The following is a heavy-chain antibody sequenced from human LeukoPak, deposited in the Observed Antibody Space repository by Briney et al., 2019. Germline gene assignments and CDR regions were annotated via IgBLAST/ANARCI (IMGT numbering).Heavy chain of an antibody. J-gene: IGHJ4*02. CDR3: ARDYKYAFDN. CDR1: GFTFSDYS. Sequence: GGPLRLSCAASGFTFSDYSMNWVRQAPGKGLEWISYIGIDSGNTNYADSVKGRFTISGDKAKNSLYLQMNSLRVKDTAVYYCARDYKYAFDNWGQGTLVTVSS. V-gene: IGHV3-48*01. CDR2: IGIDSGNT. D-gene: IGHD5-24*01.